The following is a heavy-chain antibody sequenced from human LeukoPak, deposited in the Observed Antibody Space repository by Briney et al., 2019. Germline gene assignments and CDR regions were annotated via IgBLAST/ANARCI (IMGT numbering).Heavy chain of an antibody. CDR1: GFTFSSYG. CDR3: AKDHLYYDYVWGTYRPRWYFDL. D-gene: IGHD3-16*02. Sequence: GGSLRLSCAAPGFTFSSYGMHWVRQAPGKGLEWVAVIWYDGSNKYYADSVKGRFTISRDNSKNTLYLQMNSLRAEDTAVYYCAKDHLYYDYVWGTYRPRWYFDLWGRGTLVTVSS. CDR2: IWYDGSNK. V-gene: IGHV3-33*06. J-gene: IGHJ2*01.